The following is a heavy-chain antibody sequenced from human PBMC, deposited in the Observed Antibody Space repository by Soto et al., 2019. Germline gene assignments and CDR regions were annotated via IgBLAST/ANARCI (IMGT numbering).Heavy chain of an antibody. CDR3: ASATYVWFPDYYYYGMDV. D-gene: IGHD3-16*01. CDR2: ISSSAIYI. V-gene: IGHV3-21*04. Sequence: PGGSLRLSCAASGFNFITYSLNWVRQAPGKGLEWVASISSSAIYIDYADSVKGRFTISRDNANNSLYLQMNSLRAEDTAVYYCASATYVWFPDYYYYGMDVWGQGTTVTVSS. CDR1: GFNFITYS. J-gene: IGHJ6*02.